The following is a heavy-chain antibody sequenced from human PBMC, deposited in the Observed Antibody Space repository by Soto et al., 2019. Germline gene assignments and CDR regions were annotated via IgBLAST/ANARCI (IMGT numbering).Heavy chain of an antibody. V-gene: IGHV5-51*01. J-gene: IGHJ6*02. Sequence: LGESLKISCRGSGYSFTSYCIGWVRQMPGKGLEWMGIIYPGDSDTRYSPSFQGQVTISADKSISTAYLQWSSLKASDTAMYYCARTSAAGKYYYGMDVWGQGTTVTVSS. CDR2: IYPGDSDT. CDR3: ARTSAAGKYYYGMDV. CDR1: GYSFTSYC. D-gene: IGHD6-13*01.